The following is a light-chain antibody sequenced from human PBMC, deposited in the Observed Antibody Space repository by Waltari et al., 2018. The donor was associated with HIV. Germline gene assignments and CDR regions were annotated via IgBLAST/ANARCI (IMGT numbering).Light chain of an antibody. Sequence: EIVLTQSPGTLSLSPGERATLSCRASASVRSSHLAWYQQKPCQAPRLLIFGTSSRATGVPDRFSGSGSGTDFTLTISRLEPEDFAVYYCQQYGNAPPYTFGQGTKLEI. CDR3: QQYGNAPPYT. CDR1: ASVRSSH. CDR2: GTS. J-gene: IGKJ2*01. V-gene: IGKV3-20*01.